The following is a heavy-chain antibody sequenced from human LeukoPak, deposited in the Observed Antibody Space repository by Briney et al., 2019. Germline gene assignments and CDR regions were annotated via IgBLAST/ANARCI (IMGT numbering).Heavy chain of an antibody. J-gene: IGHJ4*02. Sequence: SGTLSLTCTVSGGSISYSSYYWGWIRQPPGKGLEWIGSIHYSGSTYYNPSLKSRVTISVDTSKNQFSLKLTSVTAADTAVYYCAREGYCSGTSCYNFNYWGQGTLVTVSS. CDR2: IHYSGST. CDR3: AREGYCSGTSCYNFNY. D-gene: IGHD2-2*02. V-gene: IGHV4-39*02. CDR1: GGSISYSSYY.